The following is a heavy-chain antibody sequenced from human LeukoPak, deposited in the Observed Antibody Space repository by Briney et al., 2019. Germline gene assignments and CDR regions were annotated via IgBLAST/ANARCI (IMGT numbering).Heavy chain of an antibody. CDR2: ISYDGSNK. CDR1: GFTFSSYG. CDR3: AKGHVSGYCGGDCYDAFDI. V-gene: IGHV3-30*18. Sequence: AGGSLRLSCAASGFTFSSYGMHWVRQAPGKGLEWVAVISYDGSNKYYADSVKGRFTISRDNSKNTLYLQMNSLRAEDTAVYYCAKGHVSGYCGGDCYDAFDIWGQGTMVTVSS. D-gene: IGHD2-21*02. J-gene: IGHJ3*02.